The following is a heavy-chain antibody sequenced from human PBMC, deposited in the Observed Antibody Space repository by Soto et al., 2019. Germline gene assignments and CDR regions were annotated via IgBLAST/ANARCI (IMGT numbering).Heavy chain of an antibody. V-gene: IGHV1-69*13. CDR2: IIPIFGTA. Sequence: ASVKVSCKASGGTFSSYAISWVRQAPGQGREWMGGIIPIFGTANYAQKFQGRVTITADESTSTAYMELSSLRSEDTAVYYCARDPYCSGGSCYEYYGMDVWGQGTTVTVSS. CDR3: ARDPYCSGGSCYEYYGMDV. CDR1: GGTFSSYA. D-gene: IGHD2-15*01. J-gene: IGHJ6*02.